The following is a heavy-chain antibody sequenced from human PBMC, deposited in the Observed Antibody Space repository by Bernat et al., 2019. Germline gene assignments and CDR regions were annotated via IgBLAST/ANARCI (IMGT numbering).Heavy chain of an antibody. J-gene: IGHJ6*04. V-gene: IGHV1-46*01. Sequence: QVQLVQSGAEVKKPGASVKVSCKASGYTFTRYYMHWVRQAPGQGLEWMGIINPSGGSTSYAQEFQGRVTMRGDTTKSAVYVGISSLRSEETAVYYCARVRAWCGGGDHWRGGCYNCYGMDVRGEGAAVSVCS. CDR1: GYTFTRYY. CDR2: INPSGGST. CDR3: ARVRAWCGGGDHWRGGCYNCYGMDV. D-gene: IGHD2-21*01.